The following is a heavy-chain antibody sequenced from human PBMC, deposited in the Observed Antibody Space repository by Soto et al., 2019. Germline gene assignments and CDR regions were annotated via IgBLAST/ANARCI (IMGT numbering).Heavy chain of an antibody. J-gene: IGHJ3*02. V-gene: IGHV3-53*04. D-gene: IGHD2-21*02. CDR2: IYSGGST. CDR3: ARANDFNAFDI. CDR1: GFSVSGGY. Sequence: EVQLVESGGDLVQPGGSLRLSCAASGFSVSGGYMNWVRQAPGKGLEWVSVIYSGGSTYQADSVKGRFTISRHDSQNTLYLQMSSLRPEDSAVYYCARANDFNAFDIWGQGTMVKVSS.